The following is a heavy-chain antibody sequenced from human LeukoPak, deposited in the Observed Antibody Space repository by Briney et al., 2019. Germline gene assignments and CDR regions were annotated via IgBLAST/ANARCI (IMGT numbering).Heavy chain of an antibody. Sequence: SETLSLTCTVSGGSISGDYWSWIRQPAGAGLEWIGRIYTSGRTIYNPSLKSRVTMSVDTSKNQFSLKLSSVTAADTAVYYCARDDLGGWYDYWGQGTLVTVSS. V-gene: IGHV4-4*07. CDR3: ARDDLGGWYDY. CDR1: GGSISGDY. J-gene: IGHJ4*02. D-gene: IGHD6-19*01. CDR2: IYTSGRT.